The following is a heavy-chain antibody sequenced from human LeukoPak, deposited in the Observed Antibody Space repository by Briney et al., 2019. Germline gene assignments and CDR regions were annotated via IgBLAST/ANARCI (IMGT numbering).Heavy chain of an antibody. D-gene: IGHD4-17*01. Sequence: GESLKISCKGSGYRFSSYWIGWVRQMPGKGLEWMGIIYPGDSETRYSPSFQGQVTISADKSISTAYLQWSSLKASDTAMYYCARNADYGDYVGSFDYWGQGTLVTVSS. CDR1: GYRFSSYW. V-gene: IGHV5-51*01. CDR2: IYPGDSET. CDR3: ARNADYGDYVGSFDY. J-gene: IGHJ4*02.